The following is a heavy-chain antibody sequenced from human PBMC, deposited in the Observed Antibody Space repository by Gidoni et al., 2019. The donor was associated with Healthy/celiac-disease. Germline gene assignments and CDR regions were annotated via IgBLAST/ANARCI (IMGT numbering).Heavy chain of an antibody. Sequence: QLQLQESRPGLVKPSETLSLPCAVSGGFISSSRYYWGRIRQPPGKGLEWIGSIYYSGSTYYNPSLTSRVTISVDTSKNQFSLKLSSVTAADTAVYYCARRGGYYDILTGYYASYYFDYWGQGTLVTVSS. CDR3: ARRGGYYDILTGYYASYYFDY. CDR1: GGFISSSRYY. V-gene: IGHV4-39*01. J-gene: IGHJ4*02. D-gene: IGHD3-9*01. CDR2: IYYSGST.